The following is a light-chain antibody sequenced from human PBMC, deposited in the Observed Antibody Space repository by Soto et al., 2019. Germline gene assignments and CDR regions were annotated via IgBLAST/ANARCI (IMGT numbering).Light chain of an antibody. V-gene: IGLV2-14*01. CDR3: SSYRRGSTLV. CDR1: SSDIGAYNY. J-gene: IGLJ1*01. Sequence: QSALTQPGSVSGSPGQSITVSCTGTSSDIGAYNYVSWYQQHPGKAPKLLIFEVTNRPSGISNRFSGSKSGSTASLTISGLQTEDEADYYCSSYRRGSTLVFGTGTKVTVL. CDR2: EVT.